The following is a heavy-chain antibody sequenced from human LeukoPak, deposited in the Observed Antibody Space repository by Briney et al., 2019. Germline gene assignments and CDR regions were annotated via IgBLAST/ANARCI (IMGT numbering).Heavy chain of an antibody. D-gene: IGHD3-10*01. CDR3: ARETRTNYYGSGSYVSLFDP. Sequence: SETLSLTCAAYGGSFSGYYWSWIRQPPGKGLEWIGEINHSGSTNYNPSLKSRVTISVDTSKNQFSLKLSSVTAADTAVYYCARETRTNYYGSGSYVSLFDPWGQGTLVTVSS. CDR2: INHSGST. CDR1: GGSFSGYY. V-gene: IGHV4-34*01. J-gene: IGHJ5*02.